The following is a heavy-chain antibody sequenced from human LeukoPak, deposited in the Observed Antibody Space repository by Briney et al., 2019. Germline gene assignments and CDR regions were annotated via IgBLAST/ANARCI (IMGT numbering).Heavy chain of an antibody. Sequence: GGSLRLSCAASGFTFSSYSMNWVRQAPGKGLEWVSSISSSSSYIYYADSVKGRFTISRDNAKNSLYLQMNSLRAEDTAVYYCARTVQLWLKAFDIWGQGTMVTVSS. CDR2: ISSSSSYI. V-gene: IGHV3-21*01. D-gene: IGHD5-18*01. CDR3: ARTVQLWLKAFDI. J-gene: IGHJ3*02. CDR1: GFTFSSYS.